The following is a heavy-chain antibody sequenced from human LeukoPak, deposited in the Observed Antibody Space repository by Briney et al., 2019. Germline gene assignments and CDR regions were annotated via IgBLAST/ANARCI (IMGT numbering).Heavy chain of an antibody. V-gene: IGHV3-30*18. CDR2: ISYDGGNK. D-gene: IGHD6-25*01. Sequence: GGSLRLSCAASGFTFSSYGMHWVRQAPGKGLEWVAVISYDGGNKYYADSVKGRFTISRDNSKNTLYLQMNSLRAEDTAVYYCAKEGSGYPYYFDYWGQGTLVNVSS. CDR1: GFTFSSYG. CDR3: AKEGSGYPYYFDY. J-gene: IGHJ4*02.